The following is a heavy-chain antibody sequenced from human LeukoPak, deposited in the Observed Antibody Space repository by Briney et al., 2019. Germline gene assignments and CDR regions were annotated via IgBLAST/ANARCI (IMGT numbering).Heavy chain of an antibody. J-gene: IGHJ5*02. Sequence: SVKVSCKASGGTFSSYAISWVRQAPGQGLEWMGGSIPIFGTTNYAQKFQDRVTITADKSTSTAYMELSSLRSEDTAVYYCARIRDTGRFDPWGQGTLVTVSS. CDR2: SIPIFGTT. V-gene: IGHV1-69*06. CDR3: ARIRDTGRFDP. CDR1: GGTFSSYA. D-gene: IGHD3-10*01.